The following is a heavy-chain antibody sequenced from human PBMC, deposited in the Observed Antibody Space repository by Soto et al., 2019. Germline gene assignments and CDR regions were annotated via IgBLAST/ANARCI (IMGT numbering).Heavy chain of an antibody. CDR1: GGSFSGYY. CDR2: INHSGST. D-gene: IGHD5-18*01. CDR3: ARVKQLWLRRSWFDP. J-gene: IGHJ5*02. V-gene: IGHV4-34*01. Sequence: SETLSLTCAVYGGSFSGYYWSWIRQPPGKGLEWIGEINHSGSTNYNPSLKSRVTISVDTSKNQFSLKLSSVTAADTAVYYCARVKQLWLRRSWFDPWGQGTLVTVSS.